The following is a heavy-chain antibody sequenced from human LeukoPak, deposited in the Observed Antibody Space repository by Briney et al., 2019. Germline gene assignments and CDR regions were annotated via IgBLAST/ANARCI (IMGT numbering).Heavy chain of an antibody. CDR3: AGGGYDFWSGYENWFDP. CDR1: GGSISSYY. V-gene: IGHV4-59*01. D-gene: IGHD3-3*01. CDR2: IYYSGST. J-gene: IGHJ5*02. Sequence: SATLSLTCTVSGGSISSYYWSWIRQPPGKGLEWIGYIYYSGSTNYNPSLKSRVTISVDTSKNQFSLKLSSVTAADTAVYYCAGGGYDFWSGYENWFDPWGQGTLVTVSS.